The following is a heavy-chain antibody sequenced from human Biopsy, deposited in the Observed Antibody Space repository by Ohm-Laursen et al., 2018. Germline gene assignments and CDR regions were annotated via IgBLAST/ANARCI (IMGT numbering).Heavy chain of an antibody. CDR3: AKGQDLRGGAEYFQH. D-gene: IGHD2-15*01. Sequence: SVKVSCKASGYTFTGQYLHWVRQVPGQGLEWMGWINPHSGTTKFAQDFQGRVTMTRDTSITTAYMELRRLRSDDTALYYCAKGQDLRGGAEYFQHWGQGALVTVSS. V-gene: IGHV1-2*02. CDR2: INPHSGTT. CDR1: GYTFTGQY. J-gene: IGHJ1*01.